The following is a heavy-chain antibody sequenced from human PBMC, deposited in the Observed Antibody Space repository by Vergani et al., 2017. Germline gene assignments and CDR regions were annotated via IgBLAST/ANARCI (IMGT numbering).Heavy chain of an antibody. D-gene: IGHD2-15*01. CDR3: ARDLEGYCSGGSCYEGWFDP. J-gene: IGHJ5*02. Sequence: VQLVESGGGLVKPGGSLRLSCAASGFTFSSYSMNWVRQAPGKGLEWVSSISSSSSYIYYADSVKGRFTISRDNAKNSLYLQMNSLRAEDTAVYYCARDLEGYCSGGSCYEGWFDPWGQGTLVTVSS. CDR1: GFTFSSYS. V-gene: IGHV3-21*03. CDR2: ISSSSSYI.